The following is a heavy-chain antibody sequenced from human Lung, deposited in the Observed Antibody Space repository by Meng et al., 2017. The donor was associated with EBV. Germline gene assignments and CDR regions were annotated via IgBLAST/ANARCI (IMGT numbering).Heavy chain of an antibody. Sequence: QGPLQRVGPGVVKPSGPLSRTCTVSSVSIHGNHYWSWGRQPPWKGLELVGEIHNSGSTNYTPSLKSRVTISVDKSKNQFSLNLRSVTAADTAVYFCARAPGNWNFDSWGQGTLVTVSS. CDR2: IHNSGST. V-gene: IGHV4-4*02. J-gene: IGHJ4*02. CDR3: ARAPGNWNFDS. D-gene: IGHD1-20*01. CDR1: SVSIHGNHY.